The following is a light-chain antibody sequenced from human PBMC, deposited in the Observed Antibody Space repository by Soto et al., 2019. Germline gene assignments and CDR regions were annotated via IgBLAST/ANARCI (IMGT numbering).Light chain of an antibody. Sequence: QSALTQPASVSGSPGQSITISCTGTSSDVGNYNYVSWYQKHPGKVPKLMIYDVNSRPSGVSNRFSGSKSGNTASLTISGLQAEDEADYYCSSYTTSSTLVFGGGTKLTVL. CDR1: SSDVGNYNY. J-gene: IGLJ2*01. V-gene: IGLV2-14*03. CDR2: DVN. CDR3: SSYTTSSTLV.